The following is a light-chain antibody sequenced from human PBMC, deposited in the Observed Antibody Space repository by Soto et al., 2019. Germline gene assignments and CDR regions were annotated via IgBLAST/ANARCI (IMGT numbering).Light chain of an antibody. Sequence: DIQMTQSPSTLSASVGDRVTITCRASQSISSWLAWYQQKPGKAPKLLIYDASSLESGVPSRLSGSGSGTEFTLTISSLQPDDFATYYCQQYNSYSEFTFGPGTKVDIK. J-gene: IGKJ3*01. CDR3: QQYNSYSEFT. CDR2: DAS. V-gene: IGKV1-5*01. CDR1: QSISSW.